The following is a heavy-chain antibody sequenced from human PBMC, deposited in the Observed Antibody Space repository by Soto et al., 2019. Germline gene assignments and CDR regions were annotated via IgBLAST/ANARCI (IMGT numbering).Heavy chain of an antibody. CDR2: MNPNSGNT. J-gene: IGHJ6*03. V-gene: IGHV1-8*01. CDR3: ARGIGADCSSTSCYLRGGYYYMDV. Sequence: ASVQGSCKASGYTFTSDDINWVRQATGQGLEWMGWMNPNSGNTGYAQKFQGRVTMTRNTSISTAYMELSSLRSEDTAVYYCARGIGADCSSTSCYLRGGYYYMDVWGKGTTVTSP. CDR1: GYTFTSDD. D-gene: IGHD2-2*01.